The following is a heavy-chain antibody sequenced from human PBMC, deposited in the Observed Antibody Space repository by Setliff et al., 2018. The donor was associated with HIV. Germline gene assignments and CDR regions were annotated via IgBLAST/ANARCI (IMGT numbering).Heavy chain of an antibody. CDR3: ARAGATRTTHFDY. D-gene: IGHD1-7*01. V-gene: IGHV1-46*01. CDR1: GYTFTSYY. CDR2: INPSGGST. Sequence: ASVKVSCKASGYTFTSYYMHWVRQAPGQGLEWMGIINPSGGSTSYAQKFQGRVTMTRDTSTSTVYMELRTLRSDDTAIYYCARAGATRTTHFDYWGQGTLVTVPQ. J-gene: IGHJ4*02.